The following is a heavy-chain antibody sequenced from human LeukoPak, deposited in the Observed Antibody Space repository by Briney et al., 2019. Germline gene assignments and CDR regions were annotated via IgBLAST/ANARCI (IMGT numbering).Heavy chain of an antibody. Sequence: KASETLSLTCTVSGGSISSHYWTWIRQPAGKGLEWIGRIYTTGSTNYNPSLNSRVTMSVDMSKNQFSLKLSSVTAADTAVYYCARGRRKIGDYWGQGTLVTVSS. CDR2: IYTTGST. CDR1: GGSISSHY. J-gene: IGHJ4*02. D-gene: IGHD1-1*01. CDR3: ARGRRKIGDY. V-gene: IGHV4-4*07.